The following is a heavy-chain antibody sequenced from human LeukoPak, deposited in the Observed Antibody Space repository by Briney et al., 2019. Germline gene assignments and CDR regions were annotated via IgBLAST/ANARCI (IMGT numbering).Heavy chain of an antibody. CDR2: VNSDGRFT. J-gene: IGHJ5*02. Sequence: GGSLRLSCAASGFFFSNYGMHWVRQAPGKGLVWVSRVNSDGRFTKYADSVKGRFTISRDNAKNTLYPQMNSLRAEDTAMYYCVRSDWFDNWGQGTLVTVSS. CDR1: GFFFSNYG. V-gene: IGHV3-74*03. CDR3: VRSDWFDN.